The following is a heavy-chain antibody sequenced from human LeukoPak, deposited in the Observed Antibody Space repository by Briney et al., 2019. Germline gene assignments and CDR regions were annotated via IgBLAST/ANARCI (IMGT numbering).Heavy chain of an antibody. J-gene: IGHJ4*02. V-gene: IGHV4-30-2*05. CDR3: ARVELGSYYFDY. Sequence: SETLSLTCAVSGGSISSGGYSWSWIRQPPGKGLEWIGYIYYSGSTYYNPSLKSRVTISVDTSKNQFSLKLSSVTAADTAVYYCARVELGSYYFDYWGQGTLVTVSS. CDR1: GGSISSGGYS. D-gene: IGHD3-10*01. CDR2: IYYSGST.